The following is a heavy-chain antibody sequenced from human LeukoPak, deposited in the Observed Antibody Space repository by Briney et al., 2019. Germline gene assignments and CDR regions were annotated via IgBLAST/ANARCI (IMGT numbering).Heavy chain of an antibody. CDR2: IYYSGST. J-gene: IGHJ3*02. V-gene: IGHV4-61*08. D-gene: IGHD3-22*01. CDR1: GGSISSGDYY. CDR3: ARLKGHYYDSSGSYRDI. Sequence: SETLSLTCTVSGGSISSGDYYWSRIRQPPGKGLEWIGYIYYSGSTNYNPSLKSRVTISVDTSKNQFSLKLTSVTAADTAVYYCARLKGHYYDSSGSYRDIWGQGTMVTVSS.